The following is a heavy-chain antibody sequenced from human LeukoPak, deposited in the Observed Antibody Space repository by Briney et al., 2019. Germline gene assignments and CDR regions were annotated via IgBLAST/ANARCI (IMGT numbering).Heavy chain of an antibody. CDR2: IYSGGST. CDR3: ASQLSRGYSGYDPGAFDI. V-gene: IGHV3-53*01. Sequence: GGSLRLSCAASGFTVSSNYMSWVRQAPGKGLEWVSVIYSGGSTYYADSVKGRFTISRDNSKNTLYLQMNSLRAEDTAVYYCASQLSRGYSGYDPGAFDIWGQGTMVTVSS. J-gene: IGHJ3*02. CDR1: GFTVSSNY. D-gene: IGHD5-12*01.